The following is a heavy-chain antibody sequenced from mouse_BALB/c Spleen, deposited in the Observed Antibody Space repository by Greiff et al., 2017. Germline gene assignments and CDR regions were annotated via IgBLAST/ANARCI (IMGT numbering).Heavy chain of an antibody. J-gene: IGHJ4*01. CDR2: ISSGGSYT. Sequence: EVKLMESGGDLVKPGGSLKLSCAASGFTFSSYGMSWVRQTPDKRLEWVATISSGGSYTYYPDSVKGRFTISRDNAKNTLYLQMSSLKSEDTAMYYCARRYDPYAMDYWGQGTSVTVSS. D-gene: IGHD2-10*02. CDR3: ARRYDPYAMDY. V-gene: IGHV5-6*02. CDR1: GFTFSSYG.